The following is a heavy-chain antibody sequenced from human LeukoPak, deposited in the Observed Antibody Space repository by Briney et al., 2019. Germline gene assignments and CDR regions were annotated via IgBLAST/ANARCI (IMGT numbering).Heavy chain of an antibody. CDR2: ISYSGTT. Sequence: SETLSLTCTVSGGSISSSSYYWAWIRQPPGKGLEWIGSISYSGTTYYNLSLKGRGTISVDTSKSQFSLRVRSVTAADTALFYCARHHHDGGFDYWGRGTLVTVSS. CDR3: ARHHHDGGFDY. D-gene: IGHD3-16*01. V-gene: IGHV4-39*01. CDR1: GGSISSSSYY. J-gene: IGHJ4*02.